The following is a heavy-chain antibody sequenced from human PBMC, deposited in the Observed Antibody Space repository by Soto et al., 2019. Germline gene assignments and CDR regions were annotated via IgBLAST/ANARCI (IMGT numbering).Heavy chain of an antibody. D-gene: IGHD6-6*01. V-gene: IGHV1-18*01. CDR3: ARDRGKAARSAPYYFDY. Sequence: ASVKVSFKASGYTFTSYGISWVRQAPGQGLEWMGWISAYNGNTNYAQKLQGRVTMTTDTSTSTAYMELRSLRSDDTAVYYCARDRGKAARSAPYYFDYWGQGTLVTVSS. J-gene: IGHJ4*02. CDR1: GYTFTSYG. CDR2: ISAYNGNT.